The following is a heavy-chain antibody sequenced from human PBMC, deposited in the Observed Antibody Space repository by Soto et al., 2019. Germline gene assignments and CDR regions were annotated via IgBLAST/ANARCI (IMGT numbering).Heavy chain of an antibody. J-gene: IGHJ3*02. V-gene: IGHV3-48*01. CDR1: GFTFSSYS. D-gene: IGHD6-19*01. CDR2: ISSSSSTI. CDR3: ARDLVDSSGWYCAFDI. Sequence: EVQLVESGGGLVQPGGSLRLSCAASGFTFSSYSMNWVRQAPGKGLEWVSYISSSSSTIYYADSVKGRFTISRDNAKNSLYLQMNSVRAEDTAVYYCARDLVDSSGWYCAFDIWGQGTMVTVSS.